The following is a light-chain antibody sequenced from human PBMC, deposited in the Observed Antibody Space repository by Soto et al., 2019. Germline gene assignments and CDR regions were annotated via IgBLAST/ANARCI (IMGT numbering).Light chain of an antibody. Sequence: NFMLTQPHSVSESPGKTVTISCTRSSGSIGSNYVQWYQQRPGSAPTTVIYEHNQRPSGVPDRFSGSIDSSSNSASLTISGLKTEDEADYYCQSYDSSNVVFGGGTQLTVL. V-gene: IGLV6-57*04. J-gene: IGLJ2*01. CDR1: SGSIGSNY. CDR3: QSYDSSNVV. CDR2: EHN.